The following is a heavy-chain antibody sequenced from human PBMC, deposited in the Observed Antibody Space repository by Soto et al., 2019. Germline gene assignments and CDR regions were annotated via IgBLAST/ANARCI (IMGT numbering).Heavy chain of an antibody. CDR2: INPIGGST. V-gene: IGHV1-46*01. J-gene: IGHJ6*02. CDR3: ARDLYYDSSGYYPYYYYGMDV. Sequence: QVQLVQSGAEVKKPGASVKVSCKASGYTFTSYYMHWVRQAPGQGLEWMGIINPIGGSTSYAQKFQGRVTMTRDTSTSTVYMELSSLRSEDTAVYYCARDLYYDSSGYYPYYYYGMDVWGQGTTVTVSS. D-gene: IGHD3-22*01. CDR1: GYTFTSYY.